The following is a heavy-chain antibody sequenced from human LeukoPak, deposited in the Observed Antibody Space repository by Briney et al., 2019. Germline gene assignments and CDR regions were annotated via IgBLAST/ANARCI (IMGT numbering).Heavy chain of an antibody. D-gene: IGHD2-2*01. CDR1: GFTFSSYW. CDR2: IKRDGSGK. V-gene: IGHV3-7*01. Sequence: GGSLRLSCAASGFTFSSYWMSWVRQAPGKGLEWVASIKRDGSGKYYVDSVKGRFTISRDNAKNSLYLQMNSLRAEDTAVYYCARVLGYCSSTSCLYYYYYYMDVWGKGTTVTVSS. J-gene: IGHJ6*03. CDR3: ARVLGYCSSTSCLYYYYYYMDV.